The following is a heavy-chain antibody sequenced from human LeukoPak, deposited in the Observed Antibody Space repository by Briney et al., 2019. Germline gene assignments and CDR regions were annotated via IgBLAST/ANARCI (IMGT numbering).Heavy chain of an antibody. CDR3: TRGNVN. CDR1: GGSINSYY. CDR2: ISYSGST. V-gene: IGHV4-59*01. Sequence: SETLSLTCTVSGGSINSYYWSWIRQPPGKGLEWIGYISYSGSTNYNPSLKSRVTISLDTSKKQFFLRPTSVTAADTALYYCTRGNVNWGQGTLVTVSS. J-gene: IGHJ4*02.